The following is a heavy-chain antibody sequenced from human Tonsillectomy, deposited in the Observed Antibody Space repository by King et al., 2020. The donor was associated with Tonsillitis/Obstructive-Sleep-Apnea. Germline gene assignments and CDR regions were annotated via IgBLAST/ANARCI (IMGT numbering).Heavy chain of an antibody. CDR2: IYYSGST. CDR3: ARGAIVVVPAAIGNWFDP. V-gene: IGHV4-39*01. J-gene: IGHJ5*02. D-gene: IGHD2-2*02. Sequence: QLQESGPGLVKPSETLSLTCTVSGGSISSSSYYWGWIRQPPGKGLEWIGSIYYSGSTYYNPSLKSRVTISVDTSKNQFSLKLSSVTAADTAVYYCARGAIVVVPAAIGNWFDPWGQGILVTVSS. CDR1: GGSISSSSYY.